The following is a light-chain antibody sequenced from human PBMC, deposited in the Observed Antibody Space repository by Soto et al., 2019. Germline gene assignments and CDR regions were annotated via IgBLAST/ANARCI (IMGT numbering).Light chain of an antibody. V-gene: IGKV3-11*01. Sequence: EIVLTQSPATLSLSPGETATLSCRASQSVSSSLAWYQQKPGQTPRLLIYDASNRATGIPARFSGSGSGTDFPLPVSSLEPEDFAVYYCQQRSSWPLTFGGGTKVEIK. J-gene: IGKJ4*01. CDR1: QSVSSS. CDR3: QQRSSWPLT. CDR2: DAS.